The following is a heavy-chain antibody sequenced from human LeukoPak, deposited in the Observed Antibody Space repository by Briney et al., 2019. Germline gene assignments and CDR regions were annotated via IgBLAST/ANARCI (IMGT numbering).Heavy chain of an antibody. CDR3: ARDWYTVTNGYYYYYGMDV. CDR1: GGTFSSYA. V-gene: IGHV1-69*13. J-gene: IGHJ6*02. Sequence: RASVKVSCKASGGTFSSYAISWVRQAPGQGLEWMGGIIPIFGTANYAQKFQGRVTITADESTSTAYMELCSLRSEDTAVYYCARDWYTVTNGYYYYYGMDVWGQGTTVTVSS. CDR2: IIPIFGTA. D-gene: IGHD4-17*01.